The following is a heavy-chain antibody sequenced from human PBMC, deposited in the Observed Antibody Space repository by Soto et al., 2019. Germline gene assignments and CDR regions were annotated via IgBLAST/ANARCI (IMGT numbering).Heavy chain of an antibody. J-gene: IGHJ3*01. CDR2: VSGSGGST. D-gene: IGHD4-4*01. V-gene: IGHV3-23*01. CDR1: GFTFTNFA. Sequence: GGSLRLSCAASGFTFTNFAMSWVRQAPGKGLEWVAGVSGSGGSTYYADSVKGRFTISRDTSKNTLYLEMYSLRADDTAVYYCAQEGVSWTVHSTLDDPSDFWCPGTMVTL. CDR3: AQEGVSWTVHSTLDDPSDF.